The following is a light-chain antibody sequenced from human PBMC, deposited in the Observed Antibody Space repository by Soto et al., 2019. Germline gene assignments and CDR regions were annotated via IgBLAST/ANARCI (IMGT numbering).Light chain of an antibody. CDR3: SSYTSSSTLL. V-gene: IGLV2-14*01. Sequence: QSALTQPASVSGSPGQSITISCTGTSSDVGGYNYVSWYQQHPGKAPKVIIYEVSNRPSGVSNRFSGSKSGKTASLTISGLQAEDEADYYCSSYTSSSTLLFGGGTKVTVL. CDR1: SSDVGGYNY. CDR2: EVS. J-gene: IGLJ2*01.